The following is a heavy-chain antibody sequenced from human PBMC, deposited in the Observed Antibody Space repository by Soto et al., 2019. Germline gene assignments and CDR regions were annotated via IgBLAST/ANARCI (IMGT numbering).Heavy chain of an antibody. J-gene: IGHJ4*02. Sequence: QVHLVQSGAEVKKPGSSVKVSCKASGGTFSSDAINWVRQAPGQGLEWMGVIIPSLGTPNYAQKFQGRVTMTADETTNAAYMELSSLTSEDTALYYCAGDSSGYWGINYWGQGTLVTVSS. CDR1: GGTFSSDA. V-gene: IGHV1-69*01. CDR2: IIPSLGTP. D-gene: IGHD3-22*01. CDR3: AGDSSGYWGINY.